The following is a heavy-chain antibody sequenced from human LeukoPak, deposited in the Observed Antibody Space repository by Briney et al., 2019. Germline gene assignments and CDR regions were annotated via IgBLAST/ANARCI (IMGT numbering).Heavy chain of an antibody. D-gene: IGHD3-10*01. V-gene: IGHV3-66*01. J-gene: IGHJ4*02. Sequence: PGGSLRLSCAASGFTFSSYSMNWVRQAPGKGLEWVSVIYSGGRTYYADSVKGRFTISRDNFKNTLYLQMNSLRADDTAVYYCARGRDGSENYYKYWGQGTLVTVSS. CDR3: ARGRDGSENYYKY. CDR2: IYSGGRT. CDR1: GFTFSSYS.